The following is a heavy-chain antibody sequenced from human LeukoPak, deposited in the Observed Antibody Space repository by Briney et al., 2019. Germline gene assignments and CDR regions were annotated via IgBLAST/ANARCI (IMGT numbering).Heavy chain of an antibody. J-gene: IGHJ4*02. CDR2: ISSRSSTI. D-gene: IGHD3-22*01. V-gene: IGHV3-48*01. CDR3: ARDTTYDSSGYYYGGVDY. Sequence: GGSLRLSCAASGFTFSSYSMNWVRQAPGKGLEWVSYISSRSSTIYYADSVKGRFTISRDNAKNSLYLQMNSLRAEDTAVYYCARDTTYDSSGYYYGGVDYWGQGTLVTVSS. CDR1: GFTFSSYS.